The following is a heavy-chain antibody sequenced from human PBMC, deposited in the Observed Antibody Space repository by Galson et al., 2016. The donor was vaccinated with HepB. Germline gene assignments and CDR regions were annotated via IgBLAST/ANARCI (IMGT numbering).Heavy chain of an antibody. D-gene: IGHD5-24*01. CDR2: ITGSGGST. J-gene: IGHJ6*03. CDR3: AKNPELNYYYYYMDV. CDR1: GFTFSSYA. Sequence: SLRLSCAASGFTFSSYAMRWVRQAPGKGLEWVSAITGSGGSTYYVESVKGRFTISRDSSKNTVYLEMNSLRAEDTAVYYCAKNPELNYYYYYMDVWGKGTTVTVSS. V-gene: IGHV3-23*01.